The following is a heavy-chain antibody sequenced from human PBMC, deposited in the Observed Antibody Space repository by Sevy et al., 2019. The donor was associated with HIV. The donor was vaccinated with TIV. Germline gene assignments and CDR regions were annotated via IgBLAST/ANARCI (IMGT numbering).Heavy chain of an antibody. D-gene: IGHD2-15*01. J-gene: IGHJ5*02. V-gene: IGHV3-30-3*01. Sequence: GGSLRLSCAASGFTFNDYALHWVRQAPGKGLEWVAIISSDGDNTYYADTVKGRFTISRDNSKNTVYLQMNRLRAEDTAFCYCAREGSPYRNIRYCSGNNCFYNWFDTWGQGTLVTVS. CDR2: ISSDGDNT. CDR3: AREGSPYRNIRYCSGNNCFYNWFDT. CDR1: GFTFNDYA.